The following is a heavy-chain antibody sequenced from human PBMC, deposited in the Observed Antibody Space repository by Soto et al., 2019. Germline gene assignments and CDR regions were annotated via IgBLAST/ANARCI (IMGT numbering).Heavy chain of an antibody. J-gene: IGHJ5*02. Sequence: PGGSLRLSCAASGFTFSSYWMHWVRQAPGKGLVWVSRINSDGSSTSYADSVKGRFTISRDNAKNTLYLQMNSLRAEDTAVYYCARGAGYYYDSSGYYPSWFDPWGQGTLVTVSS. CDR2: INSDGSST. D-gene: IGHD3-22*01. CDR1: GFTFSSYW. CDR3: ARGAGYYYDSSGYYPSWFDP. V-gene: IGHV3-74*01.